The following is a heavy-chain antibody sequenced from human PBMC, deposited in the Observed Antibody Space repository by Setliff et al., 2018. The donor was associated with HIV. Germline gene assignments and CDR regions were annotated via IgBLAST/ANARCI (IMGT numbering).Heavy chain of an antibody. Sequence: LRLSCAASGFTFSSYEMNWVRQAPGKGLEWVSYISSRGTMIYYADSVKGRFTVSRDSAKNSVYLQMNSLRAEDTAVYYCARGGADSGWWGDNWFDPWGQGTLVTVSS. CDR1: GFTFSSYE. J-gene: IGHJ5*02. D-gene: IGHD6-19*01. CDR3: ARGGADSGWWGDNWFDP. V-gene: IGHV3-48*03. CDR2: ISSRGTMI.